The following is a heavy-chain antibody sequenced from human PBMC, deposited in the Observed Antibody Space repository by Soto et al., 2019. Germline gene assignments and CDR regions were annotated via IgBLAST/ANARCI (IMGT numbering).Heavy chain of an antibody. J-gene: IGHJ4*02. Sequence: QVQLQESGPGLVKPSQTLSLTCTVSGGSITSGGYYWSWIRQHPGKGLEWLGYIYDSGSTFYNPSLKIRITLSVDTSKNQFSLKLSSVTVADTAVYFCARKQAGYFYGIDYWGQGTLVTVSS. D-gene: IGHD3-10*01. CDR1: GGSITSGGYY. V-gene: IGHV4-31*03. CDR3: ARKQAGYFYGIDY. CDR2: IYDSGST.